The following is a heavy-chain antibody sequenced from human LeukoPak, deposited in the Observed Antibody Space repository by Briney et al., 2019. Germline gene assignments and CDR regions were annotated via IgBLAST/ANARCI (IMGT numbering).Heavy chain of an antibody. CDR2: ISSSSTYT. V-gene: IGHV3-11*03. CDR1: GFTFSDFY. CDR3: AKLRGYSNSRYFDY. Sequence: PGGSLRLSCAASGFTFSDFYMSWIRQAPGKGRDWVAYISSSSTYTNYADSVKGRFTISRDNAKNSLYLQVNSLRAEDTAVYYCAKLRGYSNSRYFDYWGQGTLVTVSS. D-gene: IGHD6-13*01. J-gene: IGHJ4*02.